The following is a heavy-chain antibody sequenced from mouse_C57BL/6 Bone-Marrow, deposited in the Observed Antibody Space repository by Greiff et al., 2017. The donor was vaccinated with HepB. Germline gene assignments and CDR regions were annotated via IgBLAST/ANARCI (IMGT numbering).Heavy chain of an antibody. CDR2: SRNKANDYTT. D-gene: IGHD1-1*01. Sequence: DVKLVESGGGLVQSGRSLRLSCATSGFTFSDFYMEWVRQAPGKGLEWIAASRNKANDYTTEYSASVKGRFIVSRDTSQSILYLQMNALRAEDTAIYYCARDAGYYGSFAYWGQGTLVTVSA. V-gene: IGHV7-1*01. CDR1: GFTFSDFY. J-gene: IGHJ3*01. CDR3: ARDAGYYGSFAY.